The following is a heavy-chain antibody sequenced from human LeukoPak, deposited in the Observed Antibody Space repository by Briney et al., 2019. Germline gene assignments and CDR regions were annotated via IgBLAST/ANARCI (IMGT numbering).Heavy chain of an antibody. CDR1: GYIFTNYW. CDR3: ARQAYAYAPFDY. Sequence: GESLKISCQVSGYIFTNYWIGWVRQMPGKGLEWMGIIYPGDSDTRYSPSFQGQVTISADRSISTAYLQWSSLKASDTAMYYCARQAYAYAPFDYWGQGTLVTVSS. J-gene: IGHJ4*02. D-gene: IGHD2-2*01. V-gene: IGHV5-51*01. CDR2: IYPGDSDT.